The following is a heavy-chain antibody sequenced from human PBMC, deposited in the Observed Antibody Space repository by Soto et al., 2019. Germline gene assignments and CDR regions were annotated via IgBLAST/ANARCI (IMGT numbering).Heavy chain of an antibody. CDR2: IYYSGST. D-gene: IGHD2-15*01. CDR1: GGSISRYY. Sequence: SETLSLTCTVSGGSISRYYWSWIRQPPGKGLEWIGYIYYSGSTNYNPSLKSRVTISVDTSKNQFSLKLSSVTAADTAVYYCARGPGGPDGPGDYWGQGTLVTVSS. J-gene: IGHJ4*02. CDR3: ARGPGGPDGPGDY. V-gene: IGHV4-59*01.